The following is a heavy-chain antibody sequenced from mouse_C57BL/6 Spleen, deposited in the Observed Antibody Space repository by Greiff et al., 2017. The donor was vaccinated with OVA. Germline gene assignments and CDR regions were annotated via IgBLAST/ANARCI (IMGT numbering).Heavy chain of an antibody. CDR2: INPSNGGT. V-gene: IGHV1-53*01. CDR1: GYTFTSYW. J-gene: IGHJ1*03. Sequence: QVQLQQPGTELVKPGASVKLSCKASGYTFTSYWMHWVKQRPGQGLEWIGNINPSNGGTNYNEKFKSKATLTVDNSSSTAYMQLSSLTSEDSAVYYCSRGGYGSSYWYFDVWGTGTTVTVSS. CDR3: SRGGYGSSYWYFDV. D-gene: IGHD1-1*01.